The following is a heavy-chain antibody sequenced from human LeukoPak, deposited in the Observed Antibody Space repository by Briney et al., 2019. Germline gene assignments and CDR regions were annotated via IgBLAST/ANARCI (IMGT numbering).Heavy chain of an antibody. V-gene: IGHV3-74*01. D-gene: IGHD3/OR15-3a*01. CDR1: GFTFGTYW. Sequence: PGGSLKLSCAASGFTFGTYWMHWVRQAPGKGLMWVSGISSDSTNTRYADSVKGRFTISRDNAENTLSLQMSSLRDDDTAVYFCVRFNLVWTGNNPLWGQGTLVTVSS. CDR2: ISSDSTNT. J-gene: IGHJ4*02. CDR3: VRFNLVWTGNNPL.